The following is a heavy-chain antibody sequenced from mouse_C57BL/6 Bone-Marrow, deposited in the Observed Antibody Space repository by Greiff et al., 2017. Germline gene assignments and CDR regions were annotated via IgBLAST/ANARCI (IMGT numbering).Heavy chain of an antibody. Sequence: VKLVESGEGLVKPGGSLKLSCAASGFTFSSYAMSWVRQTPEKRLEWVAYISSGGDYIYYADTVKGRFTISSDNARNTLYLQMSSLKSEDTAIYYCTRDKATPFDYWGQGTTLTVSS. J-gene: IGHJ2*01. V-gene: IGHV5-9-1*02. D-gene: IGHD3-2*02. CDR3: TRDKATPFDY. CDR2: ISSGGDYI. CDR1: GFTFSSYA.